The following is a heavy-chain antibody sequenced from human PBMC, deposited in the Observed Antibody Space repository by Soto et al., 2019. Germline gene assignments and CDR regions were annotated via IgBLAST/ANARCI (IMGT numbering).Heavy chain of an antibody. CDR2: IIPILGIA. CDR1: GGTFSSYT. Sequence: SVKVSCKASGGTFSSYTISWVRQAPGQGLEWMGRIIPILGIANYAQKFQGRVTITADKSTSTAYMELSSLRSEDTAVYYCAINTAGYCSSTSCPTDAFDIWGQGTMVTVSS. V-gene: IGHV1-69*02. CDR3: AINTAGYCSSTSCPTDAFDI. J-gene: IGHJ3*02. D-gene: IGHD2-2*01.